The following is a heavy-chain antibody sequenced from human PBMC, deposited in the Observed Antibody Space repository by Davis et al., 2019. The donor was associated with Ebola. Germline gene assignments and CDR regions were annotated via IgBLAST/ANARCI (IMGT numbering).Heavy chain of an antibody. CDR2: INHSGST. CDR1: GFTFNDYY. V-gene: IGHV4-34*01. Sequence: GSLRLSCAASGFTFNDYYMSWIRQPPGKGLEWIGEINHSGSTNYNPSLKSRVTISVDTSKNQFSLKLSSVTAADTAVYYCARVGIVVVPAADFDYYYGMDVWGQGTTVTVSS. D-gene: IGHD2-2*01. J-gene: IGHJ6*02. CDR3: ARVGIVVVPAADFDYYYGMDV.